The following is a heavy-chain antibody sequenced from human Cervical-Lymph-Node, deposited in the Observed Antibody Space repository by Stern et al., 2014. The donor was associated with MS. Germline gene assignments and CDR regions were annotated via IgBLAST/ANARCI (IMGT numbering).Heavy chain of an antibody. J-gene: IGHJ5*02. V-gene: IGHV5-51*01. CDR1: GYSFISYW. D-gene: IGHD6-13*01. CDR2: IYPGDSDT. Sequence: EVQLVESGAEMRKPGQSLKISCEGSGYSFISYWIAWVRQKPGKGPEYMGIIYPGDSDTRYSPSFQGQVTISADKSLRTAYLQWSSLTASDTAMYYCARSDSSSFAWFDTWGQGTLVTVSS. CDR3: ARSDSSSFAWFDT.